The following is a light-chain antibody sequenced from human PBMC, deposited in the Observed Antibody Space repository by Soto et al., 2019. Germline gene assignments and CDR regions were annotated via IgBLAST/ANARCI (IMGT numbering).Light chain of an antibody. J-gene: IGLJ1*01. CDR1: SSNIGSNT. CDR2: TND. V-gene: IGLV1-44*01. Sequence: QSVLTQPPSASGTPGQRVTISCSGSSSNIGSNTVNWYQQLPGTAPTLLIYTNDQRPSGVPDRFSGSKSGTSASLAISGLQVEDEADYHCSSWDDNLDAEVFGAGTKVTVL. CDR3: SSWDDNLDAEV.